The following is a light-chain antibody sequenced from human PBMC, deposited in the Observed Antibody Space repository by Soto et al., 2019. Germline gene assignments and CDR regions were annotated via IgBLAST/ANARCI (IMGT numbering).Light chain of an antibody. Sequence: EIVMTQSPATLSVSPGERATLSCRASQSVSSNLAWYQQKPGQAPRLLIYGASTRATGIPARFSGSGSGTEFTLTISRLQSEDFAVYYCQQDNNWPPGTFGQGTKLEIK. CDR3: QQDNNWPPGT. CDR1: QSVSSN. J-gene: IGKJ2*02. CDR2: GAS. V-gene: IGKV3-15*01.